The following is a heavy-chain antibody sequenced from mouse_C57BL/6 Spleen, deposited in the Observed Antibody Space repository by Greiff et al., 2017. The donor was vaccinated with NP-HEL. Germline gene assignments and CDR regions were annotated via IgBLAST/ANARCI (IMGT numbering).Heavy chain of an antibody. CDR3: ARAAYYEYDEGDFDY. V-gene: IGHV1-18*01. D-gene: IGHD2-4*01. J-gene: IGHJ2*01. CDR1: GYTFTDYN. Sequence: VQLQQSGPELVKPGASVKIPCKASGYTFTDYNMDWVKQSHGKSLEWIGDIIPNNGGTNYNQKFKGKATLTVDKSSSTAYLELRSLTSQHTALYYCARAAYYEYDEGDFDYWGQGATLTVSS. CDR2: IIPNNGGT.